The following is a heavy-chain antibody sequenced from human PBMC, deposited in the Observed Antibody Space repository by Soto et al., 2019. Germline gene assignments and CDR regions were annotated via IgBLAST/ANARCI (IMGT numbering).Heavy chain of an antibody. CDR3: ARDAYCSSTSCYAPRADYYYYYYMNV. CDR1: GYAFTGYY. CDR2: INPNSGGT. Sequence: ASVKVSCKASGYAFTGYYMHWVRQAPGQGLERMGWINPNSGGTNYAQKFQGWVTMTRDTSISTAYMELSRLRSDDTAVYYCARDAYCSSTSCYAPRADYYYYYYMNVWGKGTTVTVS. V-gene: IGHV1-2*04. D-gene: IGHD2-2*01. J-gene: IGHJ6*03.